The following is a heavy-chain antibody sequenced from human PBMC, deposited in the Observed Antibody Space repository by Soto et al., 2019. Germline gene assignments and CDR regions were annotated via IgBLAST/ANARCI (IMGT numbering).Heavy chain of an antibody. V-gene: IGHV4-4*07. CDR2: IDTSGTT. Sequence: QVQVQESGPGLVKPSETLSLTCTVSGGSISSYYCSWIWQAAGKGLEWIGRIDTSGTTNYNPSLRSRVTMSVDASKNQFSLNLSSVTAADTAVYFCARGPRGYVYYHGMDVWGQGTTVTVSS. CDR1: GGSISSYY. D-gene: IGHD3-16*01. J-gene: IGHJ6*02. CDR3: ARGPRGYVYYHGMDV.